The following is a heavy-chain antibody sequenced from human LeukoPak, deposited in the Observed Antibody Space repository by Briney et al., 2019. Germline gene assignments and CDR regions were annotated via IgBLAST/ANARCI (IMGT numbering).Heavy chain of an antibody. V-gene: IGHV3-53*01. Sequence: GGSLRLSCAASGFTVSSNYMSWVRQAPGKGLEWVSVIYSGGSTYYADSVKGRFTISRDNSKNTLYLQMNSLRAEDTAVYYCERGGIPAYDFWSGYNYWGQGTLVTVSS. J-gene: IGHJ4*02. CDR2: IYSGGST. CDR1: GFTVSSNY. CDR3: ERGGIPAYDFWSGYNY. D-gene: IGHD3-3*01.